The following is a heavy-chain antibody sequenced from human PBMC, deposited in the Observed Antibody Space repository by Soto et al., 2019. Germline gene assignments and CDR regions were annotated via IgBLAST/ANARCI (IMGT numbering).Heavy chain of an antibody. J-gene: IGHJ6*01. CDR3: ARVRRIGSRAHSDFYDYVMDV. D-gene: IGHD3-10*01. CDR2: MYFTGTGGT. CDR1: GGSLNSGAYY. V-gene: IGHV4-61*08. Sequence: SETLSLTCTVSGGSLNSGAYYWSWIRQSPGKGLEWVGYMYFTGTGGTNDSPSLKSRVTISVDTSKNQFSLRLTSVTPADTAVYYCARVRRIGSRAHSDFYDYVMDVWGQGTTVTVSS.